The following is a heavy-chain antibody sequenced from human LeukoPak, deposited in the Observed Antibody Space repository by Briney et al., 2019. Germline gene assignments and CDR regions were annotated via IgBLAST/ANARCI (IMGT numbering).Heavy chain of an antibody. CDR3: ARATQMSARLGN. J-gene: IGHJ4*02. Sequence: SQTLSLTCTVSGGSISSGGYYWSWIRQHPGKGLEWIGYISYSGNTYYNPSLKSRVIISIDTSKNQFSLNLSSVTAADTAVYYCARATQMSARLGNWGQGTLVTVSS. V-gene: IGHV4-31*03. CDR2: ISYSGNT. CDR1: GGSISSGGYY.